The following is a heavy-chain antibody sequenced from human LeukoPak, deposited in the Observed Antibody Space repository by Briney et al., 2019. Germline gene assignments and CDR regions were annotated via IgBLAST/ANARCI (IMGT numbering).Heavy chain of an antibody. CDR1: GFTFNNYA. CDR2: ISSDGGST. J-gene: IGHJ3*01. V-gene: IGHV3-64D*09. CDR3: VKGGSGSHYPDAFDA. Sequence: GGSLRLSCSVSGFTFNNYAMHWVRQAPGKGLEYVSAISSDGGSTYYTDSVKGRFTISRDSSKNTLNLQMSSLRAEDTAVYYCVKGGSGSHYPDAFDAWGQGTMVTVSS. D-gene: IGHD1-26*01.